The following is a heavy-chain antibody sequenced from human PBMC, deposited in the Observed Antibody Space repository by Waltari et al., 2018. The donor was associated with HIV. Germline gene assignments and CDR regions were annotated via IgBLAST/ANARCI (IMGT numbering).Heavy chain of an antibody. CDR1: GFTLSDPS. V-gene: IGHV3-73*01. Sequence: EMQLVESGGGLVQPGGSLILSCAASGFTLSDPSLHWVRQASGKGLEWVGRIRAKPNNFATAYAASVEGRFTISRDDSKDTAYLQMHSLRTEDTAKYYCATNGDYNYYGLDVWGQGATVTVSS. D-gene: IGHD2-8*01. J-gene: IGHJ6*02. CDR3: ATNGDYNYYGLDV. CDR2: IRAKPNNFAT.